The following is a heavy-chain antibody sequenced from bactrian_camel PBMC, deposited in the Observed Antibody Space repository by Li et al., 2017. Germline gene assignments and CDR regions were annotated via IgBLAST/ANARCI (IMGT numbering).Heavy chain of an antibody. CDR2: IDTGDGST. J-gene: IGHJ4*01. CDR1: GYTFNTYS. CDR3: AARRLLVGVLWSRPETYNF. D-gene: IGHD3*01. Sequence: HVQLVESGGDLVQPGGSLTLSCAASGYTFNTYSWFRQAPGKEREGVAAIDTGDGSTYYLNSVKGRFTISQDNAKNTLYLQMNSLKPEDTAMYYCAARRLLVGVLWSRPETYNFWGQGTQVTVS. V-gene: IGHV3S1*01.